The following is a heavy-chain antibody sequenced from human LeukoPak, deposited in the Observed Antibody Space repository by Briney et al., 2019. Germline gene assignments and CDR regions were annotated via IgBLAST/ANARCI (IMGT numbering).Heavy chain of an antibody. V-gene: IGHV1-69*04. CDR1: GGTFSSYA. Sequence: SVKVSCKASGGTFSSYAISWVRQAPGQGLEWMGRIIPILGIANYAQKFQGRVTITADKSTSTAYMELSSLRSEDTAVYYCAREARRIQLWFDYWGQGTLVTVS. J-gene: IGHJ4*02. CDR3: AREARRIQLWFDY. CDR2: IIPILGIA. D-gene: IGHD5-18*01.